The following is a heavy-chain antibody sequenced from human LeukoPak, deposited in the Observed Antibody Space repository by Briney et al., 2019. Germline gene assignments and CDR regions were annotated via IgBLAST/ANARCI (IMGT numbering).Heavy chain of an antibody. CDR2: TYYRSKWHN. V-gene: IGHV6-1*01. J-gene: IGHJ6*04. Sequence: SQTLSLTCAISGDSVSRNSATWNWIRQSPWRGLEWLGRTYYRSKWHNEYAVSVRSRITINADTSKSQFSLQLNSVTPEDTAMYFCARGLAGNVDVWGKGTTVTVSS. CDR3: ARGLAGNVDV. D-gene: IGHD4-23*01. CDR1: GDSVSRNSAT.